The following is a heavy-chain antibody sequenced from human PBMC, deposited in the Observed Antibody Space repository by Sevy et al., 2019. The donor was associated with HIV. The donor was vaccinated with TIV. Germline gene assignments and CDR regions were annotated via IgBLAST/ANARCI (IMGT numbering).Heavy chain of an antibody. CDR1: GGSMSSYF. D-gene: IGHD3-10*01. Sequence: ETLSLTCTVSGGSMSSYFWSWIRQPPGKGLEWIGYIYYTGTTNYNPSLKSRLTMSLDTSKNRFSLKLTAVTAADTAVYYCARDSVLSPRVFDSWGQGTLVTVSS. CDR3: ARDSVLSPRVFDS. V-gene: IGHV4-59*01. J-gene: IGHJ4*02. CDR2: IYYTGTT.